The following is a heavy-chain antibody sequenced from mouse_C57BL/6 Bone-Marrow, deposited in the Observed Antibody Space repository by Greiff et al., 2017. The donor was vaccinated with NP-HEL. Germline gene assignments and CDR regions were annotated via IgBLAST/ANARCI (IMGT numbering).Heavy chain of an antibody. D-gene: IGHD3-2*02. CDR1: GFTFSNYW. Sequence: EVQLVESGGGLVQPGGSMKLSCVASGFTFSNYWMNWVRQSPEKGLEWVAQIRLKSDNYATHYAESVKGRFTISRDDSKSSVYLQMNNLRAEDTGIYYCTRGAQARAMDYWGQGTSVTVSS. CDR2: IRLKSDNYAT. CDR3: TRGAQARAMDY. J-gene: IGHJ4*01. V-gene: IGHV6-3*01.